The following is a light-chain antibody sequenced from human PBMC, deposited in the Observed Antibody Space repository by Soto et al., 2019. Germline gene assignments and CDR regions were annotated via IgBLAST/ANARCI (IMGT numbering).Light chain of an antibody. CDR1: QSVSSY. Sequence: EIVLTQSPATLSLSPGERATLSCRASQSVSSYLAWYQQKPGQAPRLVIYDASTRATGIPDRFSGSGSGTDFTLTISRLEPEDFALYYCQQYGDSRTFGQGTKVDIK. CDR3: QQYGDSRT. V-gene: IGKV3-11*01. CDR2: DAS. J-gene: IGKJ1*01.